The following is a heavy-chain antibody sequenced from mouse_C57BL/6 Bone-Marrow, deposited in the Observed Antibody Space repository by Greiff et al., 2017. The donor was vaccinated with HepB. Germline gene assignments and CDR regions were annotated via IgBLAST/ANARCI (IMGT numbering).Heavy chain of an antibody. D-gene: IGHD1-1*01. Sequence: DVMLVESGGGLVQPGGSLKLSCAASGFTFSDYYMYWVRQTPEKRLEWVAYISNGGGSTYYPDTVKGRFTISRDNAKNTLYLQMSRLKSEDTAMYYCERRLLRYNAMDYWGQGTTVTVSS. CDR1: GFTFSDYY. CDR2: ISNGGGST. V-gene: IGHV5-12*01. J-gene: IGHJ4*01. CDR3: ERRLLRYNAMDY.